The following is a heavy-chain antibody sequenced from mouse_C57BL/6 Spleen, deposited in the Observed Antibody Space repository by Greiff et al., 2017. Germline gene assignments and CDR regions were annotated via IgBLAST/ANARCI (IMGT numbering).Heavy chain of an antibody. D-gene: IGHD1-1*01. CDR2: IDPSDSYT. Sequence: QVQLQQPGAELVMPGASVKLSCKASGYTFTSYWMHWVKQRPGQGLEWIGEIDPSDSYTNYNQKFKGKSTLTVDKSSSTAYMQLSSLTSEDSAVYYCATFYYYGSSYRYFDDWGQGTTLTVSS. CDR3: ATFYYYGSSYRYFDD. V-gene: IGHV1-69*01. CDR1: GYTFTSYW. J-gene: IGHJ2*01.